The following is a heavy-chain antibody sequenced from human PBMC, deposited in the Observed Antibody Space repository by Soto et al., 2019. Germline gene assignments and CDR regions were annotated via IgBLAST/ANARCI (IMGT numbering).Heavy chain of an antibody. Sequence: QVQLVQSGXXXXKXXXXVKXSCKASAYTFTSYDINWVRQATGQGLEWMGWMNPNSGNTGYAQKFQGRVTMTRNTSISTAYMELSSLRSEDTAVYYCAGGTSGWYDWGQGTLVTVSS. D-gene: IGHD6-19*01. CDR1: AYTFTSYD. V-gene: IGHV1-8*01. CDR2: MNPNSGNT. CDR3: AGGTSGWYD. J-gene: IGHJ4*02.